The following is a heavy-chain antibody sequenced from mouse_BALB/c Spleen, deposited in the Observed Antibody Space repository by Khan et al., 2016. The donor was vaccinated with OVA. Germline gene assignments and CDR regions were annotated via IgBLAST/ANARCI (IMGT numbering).Heavy chain of an antibody. J-gene: IGHJ4*01. Sequence: VQLKESGPGLVKPSQSLSLTCTVTGYSITSDYAWNWIRQFPGNKLEWMGYISYSGSTSYNPTLKSRITITRDTSKNQFFLPLNSVTTEDTATYYCAKGNYYGYAMDYWGQGTSVTVSS. CDR3: AKGNYYGYAMDY. CDR2: ISYSGST. D-gene: IGHD1-1*01. CDR1: GYSITSDYA. V-gene: IGHV3-2*02.